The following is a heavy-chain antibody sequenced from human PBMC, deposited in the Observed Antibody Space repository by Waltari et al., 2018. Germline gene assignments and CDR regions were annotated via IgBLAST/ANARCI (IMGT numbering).Heavy chain of an antibody. CDR2: ISAYNGNT. J-gene: IGHJ5*02. CDR1: GYTFTSYG. V-gene: IGHV1-18*01. Sequence: QVQLVQSGAEVKKPGASVTVPCKASGYTFTSYGISWVRRAPGQGLEWMGWISAYNGNTNYAQKLQGRVTMTTDTSTSSAYMELRSLRSDDTAVYYCARSWFGELMNWFDPWGQGTLVTVSS. D-gene: IGHD3-10*01. CDR3: ARSWFGELMNWFDP.